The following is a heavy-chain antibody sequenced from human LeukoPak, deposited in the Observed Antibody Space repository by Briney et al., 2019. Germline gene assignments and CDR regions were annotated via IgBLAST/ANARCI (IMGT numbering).Heavy chain of an antibody. CDR3: ARDRQPYGGNSRTYYHGMDV. D-gene: IGHD4-23*01. J-gene: IGHJ6*02. Sequence: GASVKVSCKASGYTFTSYYMHWVRQAPGQGLEWMGIINPSGGSTSYAQKFQGRVTMTRDTSTSTVYMELSSLRSEDTAVYYCARDRQPYGGNSRTYYHGMDVWGQGTTVTVSS. CDR2: INPSGGST. CDR1: GYTFTSYY. V-gene: IGHV1-46*01.